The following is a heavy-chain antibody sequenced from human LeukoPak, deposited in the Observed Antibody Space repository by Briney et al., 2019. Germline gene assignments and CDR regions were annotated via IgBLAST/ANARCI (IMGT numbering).Heavy chain of an antibody. CDR2: INPNSGGT. CDR1: GYTFTSYG. Sequence: ASVKVSCKASGYTFTSYGISWVRQAPGQGLEWMGWINPNSGGTNYAQKFQGWVTMTRDTSISTAYMELSRLRSDDTAVYYCAREGEVVRGFDPWGQGTLVTVSS. D-gene: IGHD3-10*01. J-gene: IGHJ5*02. CDR3: AREGEVVRGFDP. V-gene: IGHV1-2*04.